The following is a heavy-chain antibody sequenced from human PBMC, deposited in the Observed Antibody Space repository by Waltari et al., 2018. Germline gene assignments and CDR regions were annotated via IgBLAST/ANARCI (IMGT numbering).Heavy chain of an antibody. J-gene: IGHJ4*02. CDR1: GFTFSNAW. Sequence: EVQLVESGGGLVKPGGSLRLSCAASGFTFSNAWMNWVRQAPGKGLEWVGRIKSKTDGRRTDDAAPVKGRVTIARDDSKNTLYRQMNSMKTEDTAVYYCTTGQLWFKVTATVDYWGQGTLVTVSS. D-gene: IGHD5-18*01. CDR2: IKSKTDGRRT. V-gene: IGHV3-15*07. CDR3: TTGQLWFKVTATVDY.